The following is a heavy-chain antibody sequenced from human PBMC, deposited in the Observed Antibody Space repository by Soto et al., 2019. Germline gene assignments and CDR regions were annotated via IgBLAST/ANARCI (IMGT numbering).Heavy chain of an antibody. D-gene: IGHD3-3*01. CDR2: IYNNGHT. Sequence: QVQLQESGPGLVRPSETLSLTCTPSGGSVTSGSYYWSWIRQHPEKGLAWIGYIYNNGHTYYNPSLQGRVAISVDTSNNQFSLKLKSVTAADTAIYHCARGISWSAPLGLEAFDFWGQGVIVAVSA. J-gene: IGHJ3*01. CDR1: GGSVTSGSYY. V-gene: IGHV4-31*03. CDR3: ARGISWSAPLGLEAFDF.